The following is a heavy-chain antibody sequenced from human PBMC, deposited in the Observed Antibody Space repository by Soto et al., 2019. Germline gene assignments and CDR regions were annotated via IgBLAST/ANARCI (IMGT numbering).Heavy chain of an antibody. J-gene: IGHJ6*02. CDR2: ISGYNGDT. D-gene: IGHD2-8*01. Sequence: QGLLVQSGAEEKQPGASVKVSCKASGYSFTTSGISWVRQAPGQGLEWMGWISGYNGDTNNAQKFQDRVTMTIDRSTTTAYLELRSLTSDDTAVYYCAKNGHPPYYYYGMDVWGQGTTVTVSS. CDR3: AKNGHPPYYYYGMDV. V-gene: IGHV1-18*01. CDR1: GYSFTTSG.